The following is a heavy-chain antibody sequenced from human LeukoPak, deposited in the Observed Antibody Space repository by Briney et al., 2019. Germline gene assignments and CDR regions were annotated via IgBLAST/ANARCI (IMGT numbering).Heavy chain of an antibody. J-gene: IGHJ6*03. CDR3: ARKGGYSSFYYYYMDV. V-gene: IGHV3-21*01. CDR1: GFTFSSYS. CDR2: ISSSSSYI. D-gene: IGHD6-13*01. Sequence: PGGSLRLSCAASGFTFSSYSMNWVRQAPGKGLEWVSSISSSSSYIYYADSVKGRFTISRDNAKNSLYLQMNSLRAEDTAVYYCARKGGYSSFYYYYMDVWGKGTTVTVSS.